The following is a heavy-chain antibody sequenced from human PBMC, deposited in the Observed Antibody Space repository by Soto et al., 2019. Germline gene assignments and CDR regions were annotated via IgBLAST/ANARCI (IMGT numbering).Heavy chain of an antibody. CDR3: ASHLTMTGTRGFDH. D-gene: IGHD3-9*01. CDR2: TRNSGGA. V-gene: IGHV4-4*02. CDR1: SDSIFSSNW. Sequence: SGTLSLTYAVSSDSIFSSNWWSWVRQPPGKGLEWIGETRNSGGANYNPSLKSRVTISVDKSTNQFFLNLNSVTAADTAVYYCASHLTMTGTRGFDHWGLGTLVTVSS. J-gene: IGHJ4*02.